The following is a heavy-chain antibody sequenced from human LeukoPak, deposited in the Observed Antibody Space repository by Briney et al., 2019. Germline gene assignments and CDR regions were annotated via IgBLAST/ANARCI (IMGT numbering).Heavy chain of an antibody. CDR1: GFTFSTYS. J-gene: IGHJ3*02. Sequence: QPGGSLRLSCAASGFTFSTYSLNWVRQAPGKGLEWVSYISSSSSAIYYAGSVKGRFTISRDNAKNSLYLQMNSLRAEDTAVYYCAREGSYSSSSTDAFHIWGQGTMVTVSS. D-gene: IGHD6-6*01. CDR3: AREGSYSSSSTDAFHI. V-gene: IGHV3-48*01. CDR2: ISSSSSAI.